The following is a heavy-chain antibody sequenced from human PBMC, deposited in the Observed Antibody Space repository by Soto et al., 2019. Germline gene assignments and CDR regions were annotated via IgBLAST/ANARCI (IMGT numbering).Heavy chain of an antibody. Sequence: QVQLVQSGAEVKKPGSSVKVSCTASGGTFSSYAISWVRQAPGQGLEWMGGIIPIFGTANYAQKFQGRVTITADESTSTAYMELSSLRSEDTAVYYCATGWPNYYYYGMDVWGQGTTVTVSS. J-gene: IGHJ6*02. D-gene: IGHD6-19*01. V-gene: IGHV1-69*01. CDR2: IIPIFGTA. CDR1: GGTFSSYA. CDR3: ATGWPNYYYYGMDV.